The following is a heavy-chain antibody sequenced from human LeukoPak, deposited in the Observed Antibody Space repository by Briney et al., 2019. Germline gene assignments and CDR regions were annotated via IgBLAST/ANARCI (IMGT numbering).Heavy chain of an antibody. J-gene: IGHJ4*02. Sequence: GGSMRLSCAASGFTFTSHSMSWVRQAPGKGLEWVSAISSSGHVTFYADSVKGRFTVSRDQSQYTLFLHMSSLRADDTAVYYCAKHRLPVAGSPSKNPTAYFEDWGQGILVTVSP. CDR1: GFTFTSHS. V-gene: IGHV3-23*01. CDR2: ISSSGHVT. CDR3: AKHRLPVAGSPSKNPTAYFED. D-gene: IGHD6-19*01.